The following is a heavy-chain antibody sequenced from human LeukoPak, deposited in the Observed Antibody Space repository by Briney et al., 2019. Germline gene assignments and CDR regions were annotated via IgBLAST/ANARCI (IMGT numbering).Heavy chain of an antibody. CDR2: INHSGST. V-gene: IGHV4-34*01. CDR3: ARPRGSSSWTPFDY. CDR1: GGSFSGYY. D-gene: IGHD6-13*01. Sequence: SETLSLTCAVYGGSFSGYYWSWIRQPPGKGLEWIGEINHSGSTNYNPSLKSRVTISVDTSKNQFSLKLSSVTAADTAVYYCARPRGSSSWTPFDYWGQGTVVTVSS. J-gene: IGHJ4*02.